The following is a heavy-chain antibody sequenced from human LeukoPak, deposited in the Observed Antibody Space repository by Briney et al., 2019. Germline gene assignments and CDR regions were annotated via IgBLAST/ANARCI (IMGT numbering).Heavy chain of an antibody. CDR1: GYTFTNYH. V-gene: IGHV1-18*04. CDR2: ISAYNGNT. D-gene: IGHD3-9*01. CDR3: ARDRGRRYFDHPFDY. J-gene: IGHJ4*02. Sequence: ASVKVSCKASGYTFTNYHIHWVRQAPGQGLEWMGWISAYNGNTNYAQKLQGRVTVTTDTSTSTAYMEPRSLRSDDTAVYYCARDRGRRYFDHPFDYWGQGTLVTVSS.